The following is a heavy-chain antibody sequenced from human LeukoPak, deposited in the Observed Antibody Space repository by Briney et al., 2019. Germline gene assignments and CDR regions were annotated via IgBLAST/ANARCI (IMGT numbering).Heavy chain of an antibody. CDR1: GGSFSGCY. CDR2: INHSGST. CDR3: ARSLPLNCSSTSCYGAY. J-gene: IGHJ4*02. V-gene: IGHV4-34*01. D-gene: IGHD2-2*01. Sequence: PSETLSLTCAVYGGSFSGCYWSWIRQPPGKGLEWIGEINHSGSTNYNPSLKSRVTISVDTSKNQFSLKLGSVTAADTAVYYCARSLPLNCSSTSCYGAYWGQGTLVTVSS.